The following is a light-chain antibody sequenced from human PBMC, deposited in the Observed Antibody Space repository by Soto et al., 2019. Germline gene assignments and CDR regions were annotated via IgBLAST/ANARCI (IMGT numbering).Light chain of an antibody. CDR1: QSISSW. J-gene: IGKJ5*01. V-gene: IGKV1-5*01. CDR2: DAS. CDR3: QPSYSTPIT. Sequence: DMQMTQSPSTLSASVGDRVTITCRASQSISSWLAWYQQKRGKAPKLLXFDASSLESGVPSRFSGSGSGTDFTLTISSLQPEDFETYYCQPSYSTPITFGQGTRLEIK.